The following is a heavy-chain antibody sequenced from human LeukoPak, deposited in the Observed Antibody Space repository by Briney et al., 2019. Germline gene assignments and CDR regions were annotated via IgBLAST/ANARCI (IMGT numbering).Heavy chain of an antibody. J-gene: IGHJ5*02. CDR2: IYHSGST. D-gene: IGHD2-15*01. Sequence: SGTLSLTCAVSGGSISSSNWWSWVRQPPGKGLEWIGEIYHSGSTNYNPSLKSRVTISVDKSKNQFSLKLSSVTAADTAMYFWSKGGPYWWGGKGQPFDPWGQGTLVTVS. CDR1: GGSISSSNW. CDR3: SKGGPYWWGGKGQPFDP. V-gene: IGHV4-4*02.